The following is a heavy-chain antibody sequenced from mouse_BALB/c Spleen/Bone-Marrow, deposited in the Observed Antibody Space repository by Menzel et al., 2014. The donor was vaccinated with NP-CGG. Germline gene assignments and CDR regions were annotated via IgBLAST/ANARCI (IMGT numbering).Heavy chain of an antibody. J-gene: IGHJ2*01. CDR3: ARYYYGYFFDH. V-gene: IGHV1-14*01. CDR2: INPYNDGS. D-gene: IGHD1-2*01. Sequence: VQLQQSGPELVKPGASVKMSCKASGYTFTSYVMHWVKQKPGQGLEWIGYINPYNDGSKYNEKFKGKATLTSDKSSSTAYIEHSSLTSEDSAVYYCARYYYGYFFDHWGQGPTLTVSS. CDR1: GYTFTSYV.